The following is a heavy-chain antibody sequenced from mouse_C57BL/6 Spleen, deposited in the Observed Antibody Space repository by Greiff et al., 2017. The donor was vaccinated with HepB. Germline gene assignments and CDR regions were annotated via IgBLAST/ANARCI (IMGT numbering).Heavy chain of an antibody. J-gene: IGHJ2*01. CDR2: IYPGDGDT. V-gene: IGHV1-82*01. CDR3: AREGILFTTVVATDFDY. D-gene: IGHD1-1*01. Sequence: VQLQQSGPELVKPGASVKISCKASGYAFSSSWMNWVKQRPGKGLEWIGRIYPGDGDTNYNGKFKGKATLTADNSSSTAYMQLSSLTSEDSAVYFCAREGILFTTVVATDFDYWGQGTTLTVSS. CDR1: GYAFSSSW.